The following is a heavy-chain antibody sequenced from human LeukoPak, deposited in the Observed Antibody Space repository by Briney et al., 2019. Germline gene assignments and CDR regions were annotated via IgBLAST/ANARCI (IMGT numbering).Heavy chain of an antibody. CDR3: ARGSGSNERGDDAFDI. D-gene: IGHD3-16*01. CDR1: GFTFSSYW. Sequence: GGSLRLSCAASGFTFSSYWMSWVRQAPGKGLEWVSVIYSGGSTYYADSVKGRFTISRDNSKNTLYLQMNSLRAEDTAVYYCARGSGSNERGDDAFDIWGQGTMVTVSS. CDR2: IYSGGST. V-gene: IGHV3-53*01. J-gene: IGHJ3*02.